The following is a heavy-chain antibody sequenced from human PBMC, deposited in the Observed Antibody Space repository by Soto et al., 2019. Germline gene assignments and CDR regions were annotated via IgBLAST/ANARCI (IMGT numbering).Heavy chain of an antibody. V-gene: IGHV4-39*07. CDR2: MFYGGST. J-gene: IGHJ5*02. CDR1: GDSVTNTNYY. CDR3: ARANVDTAMVIGTWFDP. Sequence: SETLSLTCTVSGDSVTNTNYYWGWIRQPPGKGLEWIGSMFYGGSTSYIPSLKSRVTISVDASKNQFSLKLSSVTAADTAVYYCARANVDTAMVIGTWFDPWGQGTLVTAPQ. D-gene: IGHD5-18*01.